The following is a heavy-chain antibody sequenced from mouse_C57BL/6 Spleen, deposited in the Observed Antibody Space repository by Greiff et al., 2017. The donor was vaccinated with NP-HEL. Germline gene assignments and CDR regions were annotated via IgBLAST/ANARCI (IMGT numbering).Heavy chain of an antibody. CDR3: AREGLITTVVGDPWFAY. D-gene: IGHD1-1*01. V-gene: IGHV1-52*01. CDR1: GYTFTSYW. J-gene: IGHJ3*01. Sequence: QVQLQQPGAELVRPGSSVKLSCKASGYTFTSYWMHWVKQRPIQGLEWIGNIDPSDSETHYNQKFKDKATLTVDKSSSTAYMQLSSLTSEDSAVYYCAREGLITTVVGDPWFAYWGQGTLVTVSA. CDR2: IDPSDSET.